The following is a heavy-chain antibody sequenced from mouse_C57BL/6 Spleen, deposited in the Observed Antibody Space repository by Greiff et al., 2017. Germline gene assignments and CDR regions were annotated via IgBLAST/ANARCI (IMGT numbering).Heavy chain of an antibody. CDR1: GFTFSSYA. CDR3: TREKSSYGGYFDV. D-gene: IGHD1-1*01. J-gene: IGHJ1*03. V-gene: IGHV5-9-1*02. Sequence: VQLKESGEGLVKPGGSLKLSCAASGFTFSSYAMSWVRQTPEKRLEWVAYISSGGDYIYYADTVKGRFTISRDNARNTLYLQMSSLKSEDTAMYYCTREKSSYGGYFDVWGTGTTVTVSS. CDR2: ISSGGDYI.